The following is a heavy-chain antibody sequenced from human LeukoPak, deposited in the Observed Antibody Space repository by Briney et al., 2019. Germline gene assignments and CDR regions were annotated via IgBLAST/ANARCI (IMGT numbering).Heavy chain of an antibody. D-gene: IGHD1-7*01. V-gene: IGHV3-23*01. CDR1: GFTFSSYA. Sequence: GGSLRLSCTASGFTFSSYAMSWVRQAPGKGLEWVSAISGSGGSTYYADSVKGRFTISRDNSKNTLHLQMNSLRAEDTAVYYCAKRRGLELLYYYYMDVWGKGTTVTVSS. CDR3: AKRRGLELLYYYYMDV. J-gene: IGHJ6*03. CDR2: ISGSGGST.